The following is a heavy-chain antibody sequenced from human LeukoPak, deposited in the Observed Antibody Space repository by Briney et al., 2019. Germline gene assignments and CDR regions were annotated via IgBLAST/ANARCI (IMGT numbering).Heavy chain of an antibody. CDR3: ARVIGFGELSLGY. CDR1: GYTFTGYY. V-gene: IGHV1-2*02. D-gene: IGHD3-10*01. Sequence: ASVKVSCKASGYTFTGYYMHWVRQAPGQGLEWLGWINLNNGDTQYAQKFQGRVTMTRDTSISTAYMELSSLTSDDTAVYYCARVIGFGELSLGYWGQGTLVTVSS. J-gene: IGHJ4*02. CDR2: INLNNGDT.